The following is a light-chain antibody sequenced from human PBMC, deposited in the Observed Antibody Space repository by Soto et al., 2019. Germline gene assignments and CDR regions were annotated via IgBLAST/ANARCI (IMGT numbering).Light chain of an antibody. Sequence: EIVLTQSPGTLSLSPGERATLSCRASRSVTSNYLAWYQQKPGQAPRLLIYAASTRATGIPDRFSGSGSGTDFTLTIGRLEPEDFAVYYCQQYGTSPPWTFGQGTKVEIK. CDR2: AAS. CDR1: RSVTSNY. J-gene: IGKJ1*01. CDR3: QQYGTSPPWT. V-gene: IGKV3-20*01.